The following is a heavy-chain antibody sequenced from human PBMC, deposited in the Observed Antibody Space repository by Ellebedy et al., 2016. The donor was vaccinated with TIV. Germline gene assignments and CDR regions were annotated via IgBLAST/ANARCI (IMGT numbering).Heavy chain of an antibody. CDR3: ARPRLMVGGVIPDAFDI. D-gene: IGHD3-10*01. CDR2: ISASGGST. V-gene: IGHV3-23*01. Sequence: GGSLRLSXAASGFTFSSYVMSWVRQAPGKGLEWVSAISASGGSTFYADSVKGRFTISRENFKNMLYLQMNSLRAEDTALYYCARPRLMVGGVIPDAFDIWGQGAMVTVSS. CDR1: GFTFSSYV. J-gene: IGHJ3*02.